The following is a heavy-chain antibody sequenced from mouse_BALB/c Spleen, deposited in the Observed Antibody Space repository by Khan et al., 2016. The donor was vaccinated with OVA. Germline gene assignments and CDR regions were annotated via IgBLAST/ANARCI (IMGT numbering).Heavy chain of an antibody. CDR2: IRYDGNS. V-gene: IGHV3-6*02. J-gene: IGHJ3*01. D-gene: IGHD3-1*01. CDR3: ARGGSSGPAWFTN. CDR1: GYSITSGYF. Sequence: VQLKESGPGLVKPSQSLSLTCSVTGYSITSGYFWNWIRQFPGNKLEWMGYIRYDGNSNYYPSLKNRISISRDTSKNQFFLKLNSVTPEDTATYYCARGGSSGPAWFTNWGQGTLVTDSA.